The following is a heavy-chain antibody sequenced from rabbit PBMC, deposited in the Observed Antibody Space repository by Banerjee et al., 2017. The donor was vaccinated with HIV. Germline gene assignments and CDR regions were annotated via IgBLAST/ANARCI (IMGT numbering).Heavy chain of an antibody. CDR3: ARGYAGYAGYGYVYGYYFAL. CDR2: IYTGSSGFT. J-gene: IGHJ4*01. CDR1: GLDFSSSYW. V-gene: IGHV1S45*01. Sequence: QEQLVEYGGDLVQPEGSLTLTCTASGLDFSSSYWICWVRQAPGKGLEWIACIYTGSSGFTYYASWAKGRFTISKTSSTTVTLLLTSLTAADTATYFCARGYAGYAGYGYVYGYYFALWGQGTLVTVS. D-gene: IGHD6-1*01.